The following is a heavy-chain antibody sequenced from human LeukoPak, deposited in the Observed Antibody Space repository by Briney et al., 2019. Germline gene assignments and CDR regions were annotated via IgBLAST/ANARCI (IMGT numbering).Heavy chain of an antibody. Sequence: GSVKVSCKASGYTFTGYYMHWVRQAPGKGREWVSSITSSSNYIYYADSVKGRFTISRDNAKNSLYLQMSSLRAEDTAVYYCARDHGSGSYTGYFDYWGQGTLVTASS. CDR1: GYTFTGYY. J-gene: IGHJ4*02. CDR2: ITSSSNYI. CDR3: ARDHGSGSYTGYFDY. V-gene: IGHV3-21*01. D-gene: IGHD3-10*01.